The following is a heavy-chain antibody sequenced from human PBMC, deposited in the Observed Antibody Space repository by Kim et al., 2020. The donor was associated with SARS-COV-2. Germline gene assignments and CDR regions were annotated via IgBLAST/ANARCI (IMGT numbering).Heavy chain of an antibody. CDR2: TFYRSKWYN. CDR3: AAQSDWRPGYYYALDG. J-gene: IGHJ6*02. D-gene: IGHD2-21*02. Sequence: SQTLSLTCAISGDSVSSNSGTWNWIRQSPSRGLEWLGRTFYRSKWYNDYAVSVKSRIIITPDTSNNQFSLQLNSVTPEDTAVYYCAAQSDWRPGYYYALDGWVQGTTVTFSS. V-gene: IGHV6-1*01. CDR1: GDSVSSNSGT.